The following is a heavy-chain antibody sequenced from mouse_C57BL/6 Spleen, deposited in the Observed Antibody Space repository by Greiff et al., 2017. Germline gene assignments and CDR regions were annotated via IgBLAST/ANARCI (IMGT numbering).Heavy chain of an antibody. CDR2: ISDGGSYT. CDR3: ARDGLRSGWYFDV. D-gene: IGHD1-1*01. CDR1: GFTFSSYA. J-gene: IGHJ1*03. V-gene: IGHV5-4*01. Sequence: EVMLVESGGGLVKPGGSLKLSCAASGFTFSSYAMSWVRQTPEKRLEWVATISDGGSYTYYPDNVKGRFTISRDNAKNNLYLQMSRLKSEDTAMYYCARDGLRSGWYFDVWGTGTTVTVSS.